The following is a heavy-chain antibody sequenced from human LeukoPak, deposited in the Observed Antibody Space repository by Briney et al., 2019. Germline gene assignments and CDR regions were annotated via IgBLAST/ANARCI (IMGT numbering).Heavy chain of an antibody. CDR3: ARDLQLWFALDY. CDR1: GYTFTGYY. V-gene: IGHV1-2*02. J-gene: IGHJ4*02. CDR2: INPNSGGT. Sequence: ASVKVSCKASGYTFTGYYMHWVRQAPGQGLEWMGWINPNSGGTNYAQKFQGRVTMTRDTSISTAYMELSRLRSDDTAVYYCARDLQLWFALDYWGQGTLVTVSS. D-gene: IGHD5-18*01.